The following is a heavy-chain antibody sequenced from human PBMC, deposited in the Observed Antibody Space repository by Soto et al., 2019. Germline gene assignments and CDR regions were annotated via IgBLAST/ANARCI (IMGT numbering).Heavy chain of an antibody. Sequence: ASVKVSCKASGYTFTSYAMHWVRQAPGQRLEWMGWINAGNGNTKYSQKFQGRVTITRDTSASTAYMELSSLRSEDTAVYYCARDGADYDSSGYYNYWGQGTLVTVSS. V-gene: IGHV1-3*01. CDR2: INAGNGNT. CDR1: GYTFTSYA. CDR3: ARDGADYDSSGYYNY. J-gene: IGHJ4*02. D-gene: IGHD3-22*01.